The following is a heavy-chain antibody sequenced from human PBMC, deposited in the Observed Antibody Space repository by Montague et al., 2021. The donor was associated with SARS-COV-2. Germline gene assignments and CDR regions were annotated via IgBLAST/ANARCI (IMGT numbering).Heavy chain of an antibody. J-gene: IGHJ5*02. V-gene: IGHV4-59*04. CDR3: AGRGVRYSSGWYSYWFDP. D-gene: IGHD6-13*01. CDR1: GGSISSYY. CDR2: IYYSGST. Sequence: SETLSLTCTVSGGSISSYYWSWIRQPPGKGLEWIGYIYYSGSTYYNPSLKSRVTISVDTSKNQFSLKLSSVTAADTAVYYCAGRGVRYSSGWYSYWFDPWGQGTLVTVSS.